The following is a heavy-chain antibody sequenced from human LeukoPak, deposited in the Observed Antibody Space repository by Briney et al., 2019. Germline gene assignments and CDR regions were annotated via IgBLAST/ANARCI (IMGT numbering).Heavy chain of an antibody. CDR3: ARGSRSGYLGWTRSNSWFDP. Sequence: ASVKVSCKASGYTFTGYYMHRVRQAPGQGLEWMGWINPNSGGTNYAQKFQGRVTMTRDTSISTAYMELSRLRSDDTAVYYCARGSRSGYLGWTRSNSWFDPWGQGTLVTVSS. CDR2: INPNSGGT. D-gene: IGHD3-3*01. V-gene: IGHV1-2*02. CDR1: GYTFTGYY. J-gene: IGHJ5*02.